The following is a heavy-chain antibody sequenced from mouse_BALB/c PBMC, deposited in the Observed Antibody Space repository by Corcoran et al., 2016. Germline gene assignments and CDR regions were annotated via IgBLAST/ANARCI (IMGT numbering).Heavy chain of an antibody. CDR1: GYTFTNNG. CDR2: INTYTGES. CDR3: AREPYAMDE. Sequence: QIQLVQSGPELKKPGETVKISCKASGYTFTNNGMNWAKQAPGKGLKWMGWINTYTGESTYADDFKGRFAFSLETSASTAYLQIKNFKNEDTATYFCAREPYAMDEWGQGTSGTVSS. J-gene: IGHJ4*01. V-gene: IGHV9-3-1*01.